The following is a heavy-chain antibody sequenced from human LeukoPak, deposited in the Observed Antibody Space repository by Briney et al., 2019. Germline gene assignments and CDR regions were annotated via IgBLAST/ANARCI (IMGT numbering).Heavy chain of an antibody. CDR2: INPSGGST. D-gene: IGHD3-9*01. Sequence: ASVKVSCKASGYSFTSYHMHWVRQAPGQGLEWMGIINPSGGSTRYAQKFQGRVTMTRDTSTSTAYMELRSLGSDETAVYYCARVDLLTGYYFFDYWGQGTLVTVSS. CDR1: GYSFTSYH. J-gene: IGHJ4*02. CDR3: ARVDLLTGYYFFDY. V-gene: IGHV1-46*01.